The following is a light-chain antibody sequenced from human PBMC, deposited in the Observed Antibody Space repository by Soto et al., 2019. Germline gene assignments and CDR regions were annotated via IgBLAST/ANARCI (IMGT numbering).Light chain of an antibody. CDR3: SSYTSSSTLYV. V-gene: IGLV2-14*01. CDR2: EVS. J-gene: IGLJ1*01. Sequence: QSVLTQPASVSGSPGQSITISCTATSSDVGGYNYVSWYQQHPGKAPKLMIYEVSHRPSGVSNRFSGSKSGNTASLTISGLQAEDEADYYCSSYTSSSTLYVFGTGTKGTVL. CDR1: SSDVGGYNY.